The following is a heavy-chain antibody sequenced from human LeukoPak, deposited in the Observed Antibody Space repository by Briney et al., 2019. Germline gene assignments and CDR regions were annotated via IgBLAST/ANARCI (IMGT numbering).Heavy chain of an antibody. D-gene: IGHD3-3*01. J-gene: IGHJ5*02. V-gene: IGHV1-8*01. CDR3: ARGIRFLTYSWFDP. CDR1: GYTFTSYD. CDR2: MNPNSGNT. Sequence: ASVKVSCKASGYTFTSYDINWVRQATGQGLEWMGWMNPNSGNTGYAQKFQGRVTMTRNTSISTAYMELSGLRSEDTAVYYCARGIRFLTYSWFDPWGQGTLVTVSS.